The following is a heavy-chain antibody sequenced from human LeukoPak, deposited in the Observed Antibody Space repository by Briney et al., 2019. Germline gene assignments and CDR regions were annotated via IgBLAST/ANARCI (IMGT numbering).Heavy chain of an antibody. CDR1: GGSISSSSYY. V-gene: IGHV4-39*01. J-gene: IGHJ4*02. CDR2: IYYSGST. D-gene: IGHD3-10*01. CDR3: ARRGWFGELLLGS. Sequence: KASETLSLTCTVSGGSISSSSYYWGWIRQPPVKGLEWIGSIYYSGSTYYNPSLKSRVTISVDTSKNQFSLKLSSVTAADTAVYYCARRGWFGELLLGSRGQGTLVTVSS.